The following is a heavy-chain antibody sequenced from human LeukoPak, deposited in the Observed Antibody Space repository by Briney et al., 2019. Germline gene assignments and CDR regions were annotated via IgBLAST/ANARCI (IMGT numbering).Heavy chain of an antibody. J-gene: IGHJ4*02. CDR3: ARVVNSGSYSEKFDY. Sequence: KSSGTLPPTCAVSGGSISSSNWWSWVRQPPGKGLEWIGEIYHSGSTNYNPSLKSRVTISVDKSKNQFSLKLSSVTAADTAVYYCARVVNSGSYSEKFDYWGQGTLVTVSS. CDR1: GGSISSSNW. V-gene: IGHV4-4*02. CDR2: IYHSGST. D-gene: IGHD1-26*01.